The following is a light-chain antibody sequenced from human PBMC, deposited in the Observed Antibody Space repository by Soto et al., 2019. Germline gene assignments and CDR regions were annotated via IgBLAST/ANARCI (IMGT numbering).Light chain of an antibody. J-gene: IGLJ1*01. CDR2: VEGSGNH. CDR1: VGHSNHI. Sequence: QLVLTQSSSASASPGSSVKLTCTLNVGHSNHIIAWHQQQPGKAPRYLMKVEGSGNHNKGSGVPDRFSGSSSGADRYLTISNLQFEDEADYYCETWDSSTHVFGTGTKLTVL. V-gene: IGLV4-60*02. CDR3: ETWDSSTHV.